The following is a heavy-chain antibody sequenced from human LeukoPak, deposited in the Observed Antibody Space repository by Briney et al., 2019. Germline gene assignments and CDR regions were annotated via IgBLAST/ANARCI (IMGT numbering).Heavy chain of an antibody. CDR3: ARGLRGNRNTHLRY. CDR2: MNPNSGNT. Sequence: RASVKVSCKASGYTFTSYDINWVRQATGQGLEWMGWMNPNSGNTGYAQKFQGRVTMTRNTSISTAYMELSSLRSEDTAVYYCARGLRGNRNTHLRYWGQGTLVTVS. J-gene: IGHJ4*02. V-gene: IGHV1-8*01. CDR1: GYTFTSYD. D-gene: IGHD2-2*02.